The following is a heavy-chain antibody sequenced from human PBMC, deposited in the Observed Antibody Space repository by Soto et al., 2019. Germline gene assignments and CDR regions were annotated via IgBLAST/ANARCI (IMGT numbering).Heavy chain of an antibody. J-gene: IGHJ4*02. D-gene: IGHD6-19*01. V-gene: IGHV3-23*01. CDR1: GSTFSSYA. Sequence: GGSLRLSCTASGSTFSSYAMSWVRQAPGKGLEWVSAISGSAGHTYYADSVKGRFTISRDNSKNTLYLQLNSLRAEDTAVYYCATGYSSGYYIQGTFDYWGQGTLVTVSS. CDR2: ISGSAGHT. CDR3: ATGYSSGYYIQGTFDY.